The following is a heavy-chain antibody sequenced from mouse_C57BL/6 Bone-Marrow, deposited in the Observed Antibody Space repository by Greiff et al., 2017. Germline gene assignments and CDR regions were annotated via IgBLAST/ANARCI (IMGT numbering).Heavy chain of an antibody. CDR2: INPNNGGT. J-gene: IGHJ3*01. V-gene: IGHV1-18*01. D-gene: IGHD3-2*01. CDR3: DSGGIATSPLAY. Sequence: VQLQQSGPELVKPGASVKIPCKASGYTITDYNMDWVKQSHGKSLEWIGDINPNNGGTIYNQKFKGKATLTVDKTSSTAYMELRILTSEDTADYYCDSGGIATSPLAYWGQGTPVTVSA. CDR1: GYTITDYN.